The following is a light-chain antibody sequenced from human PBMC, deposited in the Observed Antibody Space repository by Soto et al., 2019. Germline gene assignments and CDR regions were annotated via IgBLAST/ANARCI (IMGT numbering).Light chain of an antibody. V-gene: IGKV1-12*01. J-gene: IGKJ1*01. CDR1: QGISSW. Sequence: DLPMTQSPSSVSASVGDRVTITCRASQGISSWLAWYQAKPGKAPKLLIYAACSLQSGVPSRFSGNGSGTDFTLTIGRLQPEDFATYHCQHYGGVWTFGQGTKVEIK. CDR2: AAC. CDR3: QHYGGVWT.